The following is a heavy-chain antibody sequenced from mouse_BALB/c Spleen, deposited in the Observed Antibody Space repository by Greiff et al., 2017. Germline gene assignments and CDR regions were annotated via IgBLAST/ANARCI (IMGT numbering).Heavy chain of an antibody. Sequence: QVQLQQSGAELVRPGTSVKISCKASGYTFTNYWLGWVKQRPGHGLEWIGDIYPGGGYTNYNEKFKGKATLTADTSSSTAYMQLSSLTSEDSAVYFCASRGIRYDGAMDYWGQGTSVTVSS. CDR2: IYPGGGYT. J-gene: IGHJ4*01. D-gene: IGHD2-14*01. CDR1: GYTFTNYW. V-gene: IGHV1-63*02. CDR3: ASRGIRYDGAMDY.